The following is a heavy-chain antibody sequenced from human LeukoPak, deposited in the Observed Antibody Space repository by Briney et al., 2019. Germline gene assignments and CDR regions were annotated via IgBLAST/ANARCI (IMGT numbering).Heavy chain of an antibody. D-gene: IGHD3-10*01. Sequence: ASVKVSCKASGYTFTGYYMHWVRQAPGQGLERMGWIDPNSGGTNYAQKFQGRVTMTRDTSISTAYMVLNRLRSDDTAVYYCARDYGSGSYDFWFDPWGQGTLVTVSS. J-gene: IGHJ5*02. CDR2: IDPNSGGT. CDR3: ARDYGSGSYDFWFDP. CDR1: GYTFTGYY. V-gene: IGHV1-2*02.